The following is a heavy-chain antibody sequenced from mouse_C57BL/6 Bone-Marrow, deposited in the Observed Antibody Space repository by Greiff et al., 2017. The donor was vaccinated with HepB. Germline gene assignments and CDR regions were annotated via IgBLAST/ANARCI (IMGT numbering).Heavy chain of an antibody. V-gene: IGHV2-2*01. CDR3: ARTGYGSSYWYFDV. J-gene: IGHJ1*03. D-gene: IGHD1-1*01. CDR1: GFSLTSYG. Sequence: VKLMESGPGLVQPSQSLSITCTVSGFSLTSYGVHWVRQSPGKGLEWLGVIWSGGSTDYNAAFISRLSISKDNSKSQVFFKMNSLQADDTAIYYCARTGYGSSYWYFDVWGTGTTVTVSS. CDR2: IWSGGST.